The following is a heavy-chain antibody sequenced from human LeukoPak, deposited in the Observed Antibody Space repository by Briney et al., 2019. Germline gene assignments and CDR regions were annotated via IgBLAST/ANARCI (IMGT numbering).Heavy chain of an antibody. D-gene: IGHD3-3*01. Sequence: PGGSLRLSCAVSGFTFSSYWMTWVRQAPGKGLEWVAHIKKGRSEKYYVDSVKGRITISRDNAKNSLYLQMNSLRAEDTAVYYCARDAFSRVSVFGVVSDAFDIWGQGTMVTVSS. CDR3: ARDAFSRVSVFGVVSDAFDI. V-gene: IGHV3-7*01. CDR2: IKKGRSEK. CDR1: GFTFSSYW. J-gene: IGHJ3*02.